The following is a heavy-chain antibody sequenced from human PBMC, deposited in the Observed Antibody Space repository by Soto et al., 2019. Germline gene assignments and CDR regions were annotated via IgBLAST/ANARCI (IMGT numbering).Heavy chain of an antibody. Sequence: EASVKVSCTASGYTFTGYYMHWVRQAPGQGLEWMGWINPNSGGTNYAQKFQGWVTMTRDTSISTAYMELSRLRSDDTAVYYCARVGLGPGGSPEVGYYGMDVWGQGTTVTVSS. D-gene: IGHD1-26*01. CDR3: ARVGLGPGGSPEVGYYGMDV. V-gene: IGHV1-2*04. J-gene: IGHJ6*02. CDR1: GYTFTGYY. CDR2: INPNSGGT.